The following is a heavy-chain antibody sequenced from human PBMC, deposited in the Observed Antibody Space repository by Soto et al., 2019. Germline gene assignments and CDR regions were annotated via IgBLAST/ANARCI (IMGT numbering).Heavy chain of an antibody. CDR1: GGSFSGYY. J-gene: IGHJ5*02. D-gene: IGHD4-4*01. Sequence: PSETLSLTCAVYGGSFSGYYWSWIRQPPGKGLEWIGEINHSGSTNYNPSLKSRVTISVDTSKNQFSLKLSSVTAADTAVYYCARGPWYSNYVWFDPWGQGTMVTVSS. V-gene: IGHV4-34*01. CDR2: INHSGST. CDR3: ARGPWYSNYVWFDP.